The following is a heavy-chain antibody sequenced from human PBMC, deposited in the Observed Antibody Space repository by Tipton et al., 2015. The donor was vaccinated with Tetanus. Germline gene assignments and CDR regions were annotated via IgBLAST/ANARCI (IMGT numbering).Heavy chain of an antibody. CDR1: GLFFKNAW. Sequence: SLRLSCATSGLFFKNAWMNWVRQAPGKGLEWVGRIKNKADGGTTDYSARVKDRFSISRDDSKDTLFLQMKSLETGDTGVFYCTTSGIVGSGYRVGYWGQGTLVVVSS. V-gene: IGHV3-15*07. CDR3: TTSGIVGSGYRVGY. D-gene: IGHD1-26*01. CDR2: IKNKADGGTT. J-gene: IGHJ4*02.